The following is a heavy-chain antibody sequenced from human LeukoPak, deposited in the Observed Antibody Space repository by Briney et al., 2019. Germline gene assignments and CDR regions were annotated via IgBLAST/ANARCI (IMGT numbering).Heavy chain of an antibody. V-gene: IGHV3-66*01. CDR3: ARDNHGDGIGR. J-gene: IGHJ4*02. D-gene: IGHD4-17*01. CDR2: IYSGDYT. Sequence: GGSLRLSCAASGFTVSGNYMSWVRQAPGKGLEWVSVIYSGDYTYYADSVKGRFTISRDNFKNTLYLQMNSLRAEDTAVYYCARDNHGDGIGRWGQGTLVTVSS. CDR1: GFTVSGNY.